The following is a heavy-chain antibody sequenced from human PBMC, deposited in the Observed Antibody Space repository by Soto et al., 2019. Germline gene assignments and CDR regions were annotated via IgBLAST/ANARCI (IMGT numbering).Heavy chain of an antibody. J-gene: IGHJ4*02. D-gene: IGHD3-16*01. V-gene: IGHV5-51*01. CDR2: IYPGDSDT. CDR3: ARLRWGELSEVGIAFDY. CDR1: GYSFTSYW. Sequence: GESLKISCKGSGYSFTSYWIGWVRQMPGKGLEWMGIIYPGDSDTRYSPSFQGQVTISADKSISTAYLQWSSLKASDTAMYYCARLRWGELSEVGIAFDYWGQGTLVTVSS.